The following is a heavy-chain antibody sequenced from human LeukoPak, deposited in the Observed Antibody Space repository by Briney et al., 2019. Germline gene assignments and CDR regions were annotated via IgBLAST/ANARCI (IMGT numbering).Heavy chain of an antibody. D-gene: IGHD1-26*01. CDR3: ARVLVGASKGFYFDY. CDR2: INPSGGST. Sequence: ASVKVSCKASGYTFTSYYMHWVRQAPGQGLEWMGIINPSGGSTSYAQKFQGRVTMTRDTSTSTVYMELSSLRSEDTAVYYCARVLVGASKGFYFDYWGQGTLVTVSS. J-gene: IGHJ4*02. CDR1: GYTFTSYY. V-gene: IGHV1-46*01.